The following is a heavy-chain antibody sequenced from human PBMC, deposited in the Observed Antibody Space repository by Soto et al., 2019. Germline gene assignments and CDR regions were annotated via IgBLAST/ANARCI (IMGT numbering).Heavy chain of an antibody. J-gene: IGHJ4*02. V-gene: IGHV4-39*01. Sequence: QLQLQESGPGLVKPSETLSLTCTVSSGAISSSSYYWGWIRQPPGKGLEWIGSIYYSGSTYYNPSIKSRVTISVDTSKNQFSLKLSSVTAADTAVYYCARHGTTPRIGPYFDYWGQGTLVTVSS. CDR2: IYYSGST. CDR3: ARHGTTPRIGPYFDY. D-gene: IGHD1-7*01. CDR1: SGAISSSSYY.